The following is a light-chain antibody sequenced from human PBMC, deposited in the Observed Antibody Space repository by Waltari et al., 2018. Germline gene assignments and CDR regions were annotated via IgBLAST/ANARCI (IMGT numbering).Light chain of an antibody. CDR3: LQYLSSPHT. J-gene: IGKJ2*01. CDR2: GAS. V-gene: IGKV3-20*01. Sequence: EIVLTQSPDTLSLSPGERATLSCRASQSVSSSLAWYQQKPGQAPRRLFYGASNRATGIPDRFSGSGSGTDFTLTISRLEPEDFVVYYCLQYLSSPHTFGQGTKREIK. CDR1: QSVSSS.